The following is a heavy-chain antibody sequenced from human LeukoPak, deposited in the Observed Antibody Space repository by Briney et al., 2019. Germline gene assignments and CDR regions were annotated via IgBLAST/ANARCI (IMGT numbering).Heavy chain of an antibody. V-gene: IGHV3-21*01. D-gene: IGHD3-10*01. J-gene: IGHJ4*02. CDR2: ISSSGIYI. CDR1: GFTFSTYS. CDR3: AVYYYGSGSYAD. Sequence: GGSLRLSCAASGFTFSTYSMNCVRQAPGKGREGGSSISSSGIYIHYADSVKGRFTISRDNAKNSLYLQMNSLRAEDTAVYYCAVYYYGSGSYADWGQGTLVTVSS.